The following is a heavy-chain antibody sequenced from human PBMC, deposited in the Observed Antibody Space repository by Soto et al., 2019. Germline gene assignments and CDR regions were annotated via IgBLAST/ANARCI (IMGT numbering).Heavy chain of an antibody. Sequence: QVQLVQSGAEVRKPGASVNISCRASGFGFSDNLINWVCQAPGQSLEWMGWFNPNNGNTRNSQTFQGRVTISRHSSASIAYVEVSELTSEDTAVYYCARDILSVGPRANEAFDVWGQGTMVTVSS. CDR3: ARDILSVGPRANEAFDV. V-gene: IGHV1-3*01. D-gene: IGHD2-8*02. CDR2: FNPNNGNT. J-gene: IGHJ3*01. CDR1: GFGFSDNL.